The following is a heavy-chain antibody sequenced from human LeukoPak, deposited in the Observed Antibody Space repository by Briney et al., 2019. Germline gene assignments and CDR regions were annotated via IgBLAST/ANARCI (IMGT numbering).Heavy chain of an antibody. CDR1: GFTFSSYS. CDR2: ISSSSSNI. CDR3: AKCTTGRTFGSLREIKRSREIDY. J-gene: IGHJ4*02. Sequence: GGSLRLSCAASGFTFSSYSMNWVRQAPGKGLEWVSSISSSSSNIYYADSVKGRFTISRDNAKNSLYLQMNSLRVEDTAVYYCAKCTTGRTFGSLREIKRSREIDYWGQGTLVTVSS. D-gene: IGHD1-1*01. V-gene: IGHV3-21*01.